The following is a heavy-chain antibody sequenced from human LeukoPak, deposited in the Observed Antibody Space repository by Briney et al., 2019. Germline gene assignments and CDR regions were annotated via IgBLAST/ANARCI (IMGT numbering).Heavy chain of an antibody. CDR2: INIDERIT. V-gene: IGHV3-74*01. J-gene: IGHJ4*02. CDR1: GFTFSNFL. Sequence: GGSLRLSCAASGFTFSNFLMTWVRQAPGKGLVWVSYINIDERITGYADSVKGRFTISRDNAKNTLYLQMNSLRAEDTAIYYCFREGGDWGQGTLVTVSS. CDR3: FREGGD. D-gene: IGHD3-10*01.